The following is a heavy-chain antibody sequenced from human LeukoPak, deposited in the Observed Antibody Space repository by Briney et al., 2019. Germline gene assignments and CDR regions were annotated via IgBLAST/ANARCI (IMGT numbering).Heavy chain of an antibody. D-gene: IGHD5-24*01. V-gene: IGHV3-33*01. CDR3: ARDNVDGRGLDY. CDR2: IWYDGSNK. CDR1: GFTFSSYG. J-gene: IGHJ4*02. Sequence: GRSLRLSCAASGFTFSSYGMHWVRQAPGKGLEWVAVIWYDGSNKYYADSVKGRFTISRDNSKNTLYLQMNSLRAEDTAVYYCARDNVDGRGLDYWGQGTLVTVSS.